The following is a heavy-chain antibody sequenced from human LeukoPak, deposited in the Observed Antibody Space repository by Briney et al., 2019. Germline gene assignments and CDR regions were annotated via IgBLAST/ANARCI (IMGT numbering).Heavy chain of an antibody. V-gene: IGHV4-31*03. D-gene: IGHD3-22*01. CDR2: IHPSGML. CDR3: SRGLDSRKLGY. J-gene: IGHJ4*02. CDR1: GASFNSDDQY. Sequence: MSWEPLSLTCTVSGASFNSDDQYWNWIRQSPGKGLEWIGSIHPSGMLYNNPSLESRVTMSRDTSKNQFSLNLNSVTAADTAVYFCSRGLDSRKLGYWGQGILVTVSS.